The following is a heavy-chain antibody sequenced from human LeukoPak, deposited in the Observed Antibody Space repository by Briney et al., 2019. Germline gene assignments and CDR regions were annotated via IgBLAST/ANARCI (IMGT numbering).Heavy chain of an antibody. V-gene: IGHV4-38-2*01. J-gene: IGHJ4*02. Sequence: SETLCLTCAASGYSISSGYYWVWIRQPPGKGLEWIATIFHSGSTYFNPSLQSRVTISLDTSKNQFSLKLSSVTAADTALYYCARGDVYSSASDYWGQGTLVTVSS. CDR2: IFHSGST. D-gene: IGHD6-19*01. CDR1: GYSISSGYY. CDR3: ARGDVYSSASDY.